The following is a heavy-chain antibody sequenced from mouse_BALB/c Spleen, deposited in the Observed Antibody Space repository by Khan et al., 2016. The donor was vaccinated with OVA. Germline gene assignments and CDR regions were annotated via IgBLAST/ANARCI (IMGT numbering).Heavy chain of an antibody. Sequence: QVQLQQPGAELARPGASVKLSCKASGYTFTDFYINWVKQRTGQGLEWIGEINPGSGDIYYNEKFKGKATLTADKSSSTAYMQLSSLTSEDSAVYFCARGNYFGYTFAYWGQGTLVTVSA. D-gene: IGHD1-2*01. CDR2: INPGSGDI. CDR3: ARGNYFGYTFAY. J-gene: IGHJ3*01. CDR1: GYTFTDFY. V-gene: IGHV1-77*01.